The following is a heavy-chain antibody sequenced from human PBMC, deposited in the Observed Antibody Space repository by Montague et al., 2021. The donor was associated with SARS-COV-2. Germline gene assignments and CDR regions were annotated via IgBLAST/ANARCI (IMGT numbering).Heavy chain of an antibody. Sequence: SETLSLTCTVSGYSISSGYYWGWIRQPPGKGLEWIGSIYHSGSTYYNPSLKSRLSISLDTSKNHFSLRLSSVTAADTAVYYCARSESPSYSSSPFDYWGQGTLVTVSS. D-gene: IGHD6-13*01. CDR2: IYHSGST. V-gene: IGHV4-38-2*02. CDR3: ARSESPSYSSSPFDY. CDR1: GYSISSGYY. J-gene: IGHJ4*02.